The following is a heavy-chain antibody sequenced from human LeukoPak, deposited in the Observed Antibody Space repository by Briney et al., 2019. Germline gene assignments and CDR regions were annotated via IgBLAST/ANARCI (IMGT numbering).Heavy chain of an antibody. V-gene: IGHV3-11*01. CDR2: ISSSSNNI. Sequence: GGSLRLSCAASGFTFSDYYMTWTRQAPGKGLEWVSYISSSSNNIHYANSVRGRFTIPRDNAKNSVYLQMNSLRAEDTAIYYCARAAGWFDPWGQGTLVTVSS. CDR1: GFTFSDYY. J-gene: IGHJ5*02. CDR3: ARAAGWFDP.